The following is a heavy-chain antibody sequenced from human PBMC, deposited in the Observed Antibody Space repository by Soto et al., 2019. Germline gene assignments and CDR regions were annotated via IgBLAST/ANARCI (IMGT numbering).Heavy chain of an antibody. Sequence: SETLSLTCTVSGGSISSYYWSWIRQPPGKGLEWIGFIYYSGSTKYNPSLKSRVTISVDTSQNQLSLKLSSVTAADTAVYYCAGPGYSSQAYWGQGTLVTVSS. J-gene: IGHJ4*02. CDR2: IYYSGST. D-gene: IGHD5-18*01. CDR1: GGSISSYY. CDR3: AGPGYSSQAY. V-gene: IGHV4-59*01.